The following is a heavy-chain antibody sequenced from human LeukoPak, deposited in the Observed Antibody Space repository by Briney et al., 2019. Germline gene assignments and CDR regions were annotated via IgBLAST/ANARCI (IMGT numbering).Heavy chain of an antibody. Sequence: GGSLRLSCAASGSTSRSYGMHWVRQAPGKGLEWVAVIWYDGSNKYYADSVKGRFTISRDNSKNTLYLQMNSLRAEDTAVYYCAKEAYIEMATITPDYWGQGTLVTVRS. D-gene: IGHD5-24*01. V-gene: IGHV3-33*06. CDR3: AKEAYIEMATITPDY. CDR1: GSTSRSYG. CDR2: IWYDGSNK. J-gene: IGHJ4*02.